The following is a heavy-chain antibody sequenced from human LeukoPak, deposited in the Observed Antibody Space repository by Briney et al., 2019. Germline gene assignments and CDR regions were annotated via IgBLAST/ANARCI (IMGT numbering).Heavy chain of an antibody. CDR2: ISGSSSFI. Sequence: PGGSLRLSCAASGFTFSTYTMNWVRQAPGKGLEWVSSISGSSSFIYYADSVKGRITISRDNARNSVFLQMNSLRAEDTAVYYCARDAGGIAAAGHFDYWGQETLVSVSS. V-gene: IGHV3-21*01. D-gene: IGHD6-13*01. CDR1: GFTFSTYT. CDR3: ARDAGGIAAAGHFDY. J-gene: IGHJ4*02.